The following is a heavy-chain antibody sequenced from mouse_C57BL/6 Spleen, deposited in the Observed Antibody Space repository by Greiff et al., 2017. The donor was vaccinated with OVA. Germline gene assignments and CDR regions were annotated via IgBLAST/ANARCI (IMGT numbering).Heavy chain of an antibody. CDR2: IHPNSGST. CDR1: GYTFTSYW. D-gene: IGHD2-2*01. CDR3: ARGDYGYDEAMDY. V-gene: IGHV1-64*01. J-gene: IGHJ4*01. Sequence: QVQLQQSGAELVKPGASVKLSCKASGYTFTSYWMHWVKQRPGQGLEWIGMIHPNSGSTNYNEKFKSKATLTVDKSSSTAYMQLSSLTSEDSAVYYCARGDYGYDEAMDYWGPGTSVTVSS.